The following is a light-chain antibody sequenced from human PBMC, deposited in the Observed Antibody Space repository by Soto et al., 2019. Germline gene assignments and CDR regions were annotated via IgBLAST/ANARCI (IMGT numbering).Light chain of an antibody. CDR1: QSISSY. V-gene: IGKV1-39*01. Sequence: DIPMTQSPSSLSASVGDRVTITCRASQSISSYLHWYQQKPGKAPKLLIYAASSLQSGVPSRFSGSGSGTDFTLTISRLQPEDFVIYNCQQSYSTPPRTFCQGTKLEIK. CDR2: AAS. CDR3: QQSYSTPPRT. J-gene: IGKJ1*01.